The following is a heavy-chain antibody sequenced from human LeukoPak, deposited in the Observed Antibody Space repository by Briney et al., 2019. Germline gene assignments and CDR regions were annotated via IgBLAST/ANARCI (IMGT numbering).Heavy chain of an antibody. V-gene: IGHV1-69*05. CDR1: GGTFSSYA. J-gene: IGHJ4*02. CDR3: ARTTAGSSSWYPY. Sequence: SVKVSCKASGGTFSSYAISWVRQAPGQGLEWMGGIIPIFGTANYAQKSQGRVTMTRDTSISTAYMELSRLRSDDTAVYYCARTTAGSSSWYPYWGQGTLVTVSS. CDR2: IIPIFGTA. D-gene: IGHD6-13*01.